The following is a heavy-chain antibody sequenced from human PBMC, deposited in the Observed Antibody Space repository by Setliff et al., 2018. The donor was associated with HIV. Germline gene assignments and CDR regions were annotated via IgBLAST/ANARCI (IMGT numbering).Heavy chain of an antibody. V-gene: IGHV4-39*07. Sequence: SETLSLTCTVSGGSIYSRGFFWGWVRQPPGKGLEWIGSISYRGENHYNPSFKSRVTISVDTSKNQFSLNLSSVTAADTAVYYCVRGGGSRAATSSYYYMDVWGKGTTVTVSS. J-gene: IGHJ6*03. CDR3: VRGGGSRAATSSYYYMDV. D-gene: IGHD2-15*01. CDR1: GGSIYSRGFF. CDR2: ISYRGEN.